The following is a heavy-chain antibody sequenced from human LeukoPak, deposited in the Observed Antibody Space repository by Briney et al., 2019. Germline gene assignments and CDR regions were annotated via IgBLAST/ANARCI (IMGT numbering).Heavy chain of an antibody. CDR1: GFTFSSYA. D-gene: IGHD3-3*01. CDR2: ISGSGGST. Sequence: GGSLRPSCAASGFTFSSYAMSWVRQAPGKGLEWVSAISGSGGSTYYADSVKGRFTISRDNSKNTLYLQMNSLRAEDTAVYYCAKLTYYDFWSGYQYYFDYWGQGTLVTVSS. CDR3: AKLTYYDFWSGYQYYFDY. J-gene: IGHJ4*02. V-gene: IGHV3-23*01.